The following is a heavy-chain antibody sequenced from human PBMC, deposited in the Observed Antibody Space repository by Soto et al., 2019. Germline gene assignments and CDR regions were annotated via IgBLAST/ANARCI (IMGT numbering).Heavy chain of an antibody. CDR2: ISADGSET. CDR3: AKKPRLLDS. J-gene: IGHJ4*02. CDR1: GFIFSDSW. V-gene: IGHV3-7*01. D-gene: IGHD6-6*01. Sequence: GGSLRLSCAASGFIFSDSWMNWVRQAPGKGLEWVAYISADGSETNYVDSVKGRFTISRDNAKNSLYLQMNSLRAEDTAVYYCAKKPRLLDSWGQGTLVTVSS.